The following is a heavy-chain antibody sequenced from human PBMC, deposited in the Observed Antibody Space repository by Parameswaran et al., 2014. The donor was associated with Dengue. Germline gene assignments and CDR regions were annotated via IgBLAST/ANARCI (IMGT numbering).Heavy chain of an antibody. CDR2: IKHSGST. J-gene: IGHJ4*02. V-gene: IGHV4-34*01. Sequence: WIRQPPGKGLEWIGEIKHSGSTNYNPSLKSRVTISVDTSKNQFSLKLNSVTAADTAVYYCARGWDPQGYFDHWGQGTLVTVSS. CDR3: ARGWDPQGYFDH. D-gene: IGHD1-26*01.